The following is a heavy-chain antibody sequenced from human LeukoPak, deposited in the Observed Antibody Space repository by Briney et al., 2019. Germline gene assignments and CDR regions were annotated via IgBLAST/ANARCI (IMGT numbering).Heavy chain of an antibody. J-gene: IGHJ4*02. CDR1: GYTFTAYY. D-gene: IGHD6-19*01. Sequence: DSVKVSCKSSGYTFTAYYMHWVRQAPGQGLEWMGRINPNSGGTNYAQKFQGRVTMTRDTSISTAYLELSSLKSDDTAVYYCAKGVHIAVPGLDYWGQGTLVTVSS. V-gene: IGHV1-2*06. CDR3: AKGVHIAVPGLDY. CDR2: INPNSGGT.